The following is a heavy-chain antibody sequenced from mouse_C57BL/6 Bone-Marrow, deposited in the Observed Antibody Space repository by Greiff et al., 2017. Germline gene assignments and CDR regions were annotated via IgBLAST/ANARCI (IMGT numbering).Heavy chain of an antibody. CDR1: GFSLSTSGMG. CDR2: IYWDADK. Sequence: QVQLKESGPGILQSSQTLSLTCSFSGFSLSTSGMGVSWIRQPSGKGLEWLARIYWDADKRSNPSLKRRLTISKDTSRNQLYLKITSADTADTATYYSARRSADVNYSIDYWGQGTSVTVSS. V-gene: IGHV8-12*01. CDR3: ARRSADVNYSIDY. J-gene: IGHJ4*01.